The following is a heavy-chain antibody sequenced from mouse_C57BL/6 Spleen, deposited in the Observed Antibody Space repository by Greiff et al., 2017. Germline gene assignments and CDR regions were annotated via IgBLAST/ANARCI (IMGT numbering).Heavy chain of an antibody. D-gene: IGHD3-2*02. V-gene: IGHV1-4*01. J-gene: IGHJ4*01. CDR3: ARSDSSGLLAMGY. CDR2: INPSSGYP. Sequence: QVQLQQSGAELARPGASVKMSCKASGYTFTSYTMHWVKPRPGPGLEWIGYINPSSGYPKYNQKFKDKAPLTADKSSSTAYMQLSSLTSVDSAVYYCARSDSSGLLAMGYWGQGTSVSVAS. CDR1: GYTFTSYT.